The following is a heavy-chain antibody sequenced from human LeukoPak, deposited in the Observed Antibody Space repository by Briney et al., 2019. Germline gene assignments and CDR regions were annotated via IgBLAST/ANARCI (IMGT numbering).Heavy chain of an antibody. CDR2: IYSGGST. CDR3: ARDLERFLEWTPYYFDY. CDR1: GFTVSSNY. V-gene: IGHV3-53*01. D-gene: IGHD3-3*01. Sequence: GGSLRLSCAASGFTVSSNYMSWVRQAPGKGLEWVSVIYSGGSTYYADSVKGRFTISRDNSKNTLYLQMNSLRAEDTAVYYCARDLERFLEWTPYYFDYWGQGTLVTVSS. J-gene: IGHJ4*02.